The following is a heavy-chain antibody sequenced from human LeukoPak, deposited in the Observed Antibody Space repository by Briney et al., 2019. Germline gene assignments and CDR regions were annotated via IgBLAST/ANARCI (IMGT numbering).Heavy chain of an antibody. D-gene: IGHD5-12*01. CDR2: ISGSGGST. CDR1: GFTFSSYA. J-gene: IGHJ4*02. V-gene: IGHV3-23*01. Sequence: GGSLRLSCAASGFTFSSYAMSWVRQAPGKGLKWVSAISGSGGSTYYADSVKGRFTISRDNSKNTLYLQMNSLRAEDTAVYYCAKDSVATIPTSSDYWGQGTLVTVSS. CDR3: AKDSVATIPTSSDY.